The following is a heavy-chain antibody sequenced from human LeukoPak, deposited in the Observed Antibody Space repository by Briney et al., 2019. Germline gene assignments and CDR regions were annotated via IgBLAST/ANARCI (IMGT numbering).Heavy chain of an antibody. CDR2: ISSSSSYI. CDR3: ARGRENIVVVTATDPPTASFDY. CDR1: GFTFSSYS. D-gene: IGHD2-21*02. J-gene: IGHJ4*02. V-gene: IGHV3-21*01. Sequence: GGSLRLSCAASGFTFSSYSMNWVRQAPGKGLEWVSSISSSSSYIYYADSVKGRFTISRDNAKNSLYLQMNSLRAEDTAVYYCARGRENIVVVTATDPPTASFDYWGQGTLVTVSS.